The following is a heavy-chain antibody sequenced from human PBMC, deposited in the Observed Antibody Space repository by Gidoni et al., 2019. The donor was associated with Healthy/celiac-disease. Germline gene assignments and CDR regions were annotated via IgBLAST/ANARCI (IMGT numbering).Heavy chain of an antibody. CDR3: ARKGYCSGGSCYRWARHAFDI. D-gene: IGHD2-15*01. CDR2: INHSGST. J-gene: IGHJ3*02. V-gene: IGHV4-34*01. CDR1: GGSFSGYY. Sequence: QVQLQQWGAGLLKPSETLSLTCAVYGGSFSGYYWSWIRQPPGKGLEWIGEINHSGSTNYNPSLKSRVTISVDTSKNQFSLKLSSVTAADTAVYYCARKGYCSGGSCYRWARHAFDIWGQGTMVTVSS.